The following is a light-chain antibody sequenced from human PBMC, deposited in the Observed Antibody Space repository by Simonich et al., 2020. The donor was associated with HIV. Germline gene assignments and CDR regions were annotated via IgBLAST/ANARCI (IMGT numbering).Light chain of an antibody. Sequence: DIVMTQSPDSLAVSLGERATINCKSSQSVFYSSNNKNYLAWYQQKPGQPPKLLFYWASTRESGVPDRFSGSGSGTDFTLTISSLQAEDVAVYFCQQYYITPYTFGQGTKLEIK. CDR2: WAS. V-gene: IGKV4-1*01. J-gene: IGKJ2*01. CDR3: QQYYITPYT. CDR1: QSVFYSSNNKNY.